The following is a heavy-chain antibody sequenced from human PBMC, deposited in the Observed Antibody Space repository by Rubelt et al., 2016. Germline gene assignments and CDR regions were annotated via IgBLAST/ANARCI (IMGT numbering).Heavy chain of an antibody. CDR3: ARDPRAGTTSFDY. V-gene: IGHV4-39*07. CDR2: FYYSGST. Sequence: QLQPQESGPGLVKPSETLSLTCTVSGGSISSSSYYWGWIRQPPGKGLEWIGSFYYSGSTYYNPSLKSPVTISVDTSKNQFSLKLSAVTAADTAVYYCARDPRAGTTSFDYWGQGTLVTVSS. D-gene: IGHD1-7*01. J-gene: IGHJ4*02. CDR1: GGSISSSSYY.